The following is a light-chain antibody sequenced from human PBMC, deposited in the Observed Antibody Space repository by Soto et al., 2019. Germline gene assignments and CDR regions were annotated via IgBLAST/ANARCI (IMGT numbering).Light chain of an antibody. Sequence: EIVLTQSPGTLSLSPGERATLSCRASQSVSSSYLAWYQQKPGQAPRLLIYGASNRATGIPDRFSGSGSGTDFTLTISRLEPEDFAVYYCQQYGSSSWTFAQGPKVEIK. CDR1: QSVSSSY. CDR2: GAS. CDR3: QQYGSSSWT. J-gene: IGKJ1*01. V-gene: IGKV3-20*01.